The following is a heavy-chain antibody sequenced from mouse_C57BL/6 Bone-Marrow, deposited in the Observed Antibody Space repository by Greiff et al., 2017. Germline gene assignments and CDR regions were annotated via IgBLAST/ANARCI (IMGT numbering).Heavy chain of an antibody. J-gene: IGHJ4*01. V-gene: IGHV1-55*01. Sequence: VQLQQPGAELVKPGASVKMSCKASGYTFTSYWITWVKQRPGQGLEWIGDIYPGSGSTNYNEKFKRKATLTVDTSSSTAYMQLSSLTSEDSAVYYSAGDYSSSYAMDYWGQGTSVTVSS. CDR2: IYPGSGST. CDR3: AGDYSSSYAMDY. D-gene: IGHD1-1*01. CDR1: GYTFTSYW.